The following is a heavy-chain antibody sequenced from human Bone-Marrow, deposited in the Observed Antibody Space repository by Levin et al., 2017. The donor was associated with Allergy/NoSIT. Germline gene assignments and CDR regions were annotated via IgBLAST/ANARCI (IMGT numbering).Heavy chain of an antibody. V-gene: IGHV3-23*01. CDR1: GFTFSSYA. J-gene: IGHJ6*02. D-gene: IGHD1-1*01. CDR3: AKMQLDRAGVGMDV. CDR2: IIGSGGTT. Sequence: GGSLRLSCAASGFTFSSYAMSWVRQAPGKGLGWVSAIIGSGGTTYYTDSVKGRFTISRDNSKNTLYLQMDSLRAEDTAVYYCAKMQLDRAGVGMDVWGQGTTVTVS.